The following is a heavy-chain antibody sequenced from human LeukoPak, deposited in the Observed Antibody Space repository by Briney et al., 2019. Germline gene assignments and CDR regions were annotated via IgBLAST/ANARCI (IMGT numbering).Heavy chain of an antibody. CDR1: GYSFTSYW. CDR3: ARQDDSSGYSAQTIDY. V-gene: IGHV5-51*01. J-gene: IGHJ4*02. D-gene: IGHD3-22*01. Sequence: GESLKISCKGSGYSFTSYWIGWVRQMPGKGLEWMGIIYPGDSDTRYSPSFRGQVTISADKSISTAYLQWSSLKASDTAMYYCARQDDSSGYSAQTIDYWGQGTLVTVSS. CDR2: IYPGDSDT.